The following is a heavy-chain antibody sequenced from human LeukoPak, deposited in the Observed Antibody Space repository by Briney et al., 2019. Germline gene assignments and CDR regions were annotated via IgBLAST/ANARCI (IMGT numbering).Heavy chain of an antibody. D-gene: IGHD2-2*02. CDR1: GFTFSSYA. J-gene: IGHJ6*02. Sequence: PGGSLRLSCAASGFTFSSYAMSWVHQAPGKGLEWVSAISGSGGSTYYADSVKGRFTISRDNSKNTLYLQMNSLRAEDTAVYYCAKGGRYCSSTSCYTFAQFYYYGMDVWGQGTTVTVSS. CDR2: ISGSGGST. V-gene: IGHV3-23*01. CDR3: AKGGRYCSSTSCYTFAQFYYYGMDV.